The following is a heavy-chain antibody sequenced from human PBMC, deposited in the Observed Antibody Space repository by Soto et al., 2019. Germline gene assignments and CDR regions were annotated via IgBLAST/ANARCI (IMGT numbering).Heavy chain of an antibody. CDR2: IYYSGST. D-gene: IGHD5-12*01. CDR3: ARGRDGYRPAYNWFDP. J-gene: IGHJ5*02. CDR1: GGSISSGGYY. Sequence: SETLSLTCTVSGGSISSGGYYWSWIRQHPGKGLEWIGYIYYSGSTYYNPSLKSRVTISVDTSKNQVSLKLSSVTAADTAVYYCARGRDGYRPAYNWFDPWGQGTLVTVSS. V-gene: IGHV4-31*03.